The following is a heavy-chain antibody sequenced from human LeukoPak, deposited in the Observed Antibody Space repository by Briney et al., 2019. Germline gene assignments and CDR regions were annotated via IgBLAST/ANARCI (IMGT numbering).Heavy chain of an antibody. Sequence: GASVKVSCKTSGYTFSNYFMHWIRQAPGQGPEWMGILNPSSDYTEYAEKFQGRVAMTKGTSTSTIYMGLNRLTFEDTAVYFCARARDQEFDFWGQGTLVTVSS. D-gene: IGHD2-21*02. V-gene: IGHV1-46*01. CDR1: GYTFSNYF. CDR2: LNPSSDYT. CDR3: ARARDQEFDF. J-gene: IGHJ4*02.